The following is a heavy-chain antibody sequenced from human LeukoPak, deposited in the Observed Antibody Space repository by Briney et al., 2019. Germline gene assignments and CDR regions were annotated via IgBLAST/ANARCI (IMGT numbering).Heavy chain of an antibody. Sequence: SQTLSLTCTVSGGSISSYYWSWIRQPAGKGLEWVGRIYSSGSTNYNPSVKSRVTMSLDTSKNQFSLYLSSVTAADTAVYYCARKLIRRGAFDIWGQGKMVTVSS. J-gene: IGHJ3*02. CDR2: IYSSGST. CDR1: GGSISSYY. CDR3: ARKLIRRGAFDI. V-gene: IGHV4-4*07. D-gene: IGHD5-12*01.